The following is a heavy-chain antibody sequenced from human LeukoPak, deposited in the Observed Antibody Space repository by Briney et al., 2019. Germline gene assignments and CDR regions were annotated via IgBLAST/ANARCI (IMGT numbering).Heavy chain of an antibody. Sequence: GGSLRLSCAASGFTFSSYWMSWVRQAAGKGLEWVANIKQDGSEKYYVDSVKGRFTISRDNAKNSLYLQMNSLRAEDTAVYYCARDAPYYYYGMDVWGQGTTVTVSS. CDR3: ARDAPYYYYGMDV. V-gene: IGHV3-7*01. CDR2: IKQDGSEK. CDR1: GFTFSSYW. J-gene: IGHJ6*02.